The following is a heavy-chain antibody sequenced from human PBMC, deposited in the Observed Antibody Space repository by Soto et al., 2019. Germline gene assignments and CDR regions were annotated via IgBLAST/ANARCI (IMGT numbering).Heavy chain of an antibody. CDR2: INSDGSST. CDR1: GFTFSSYW. CDR3: ARPDLGGDAFDI. D-gene: IGHD3-16*01. V-gene: IGHV3-74*01. J-gene: IGHJ3*02. Sequence: GGSLRLSCAASGFTFSSYWMHWVHQAPGKGLVWVSRINSDGSSTSYADSVKGRFTISRDNAKNTLYLQMNSLRAEDTAVYYCARPDLGGDAFDIWGQGTMVTVSS.